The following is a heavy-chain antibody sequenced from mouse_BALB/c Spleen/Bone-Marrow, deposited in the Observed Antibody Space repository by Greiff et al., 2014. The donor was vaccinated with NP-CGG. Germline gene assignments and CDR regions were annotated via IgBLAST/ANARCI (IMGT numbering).Heavy chain of an antibody. CDR3: GRGNYDYDSWFGY. CDR1: GNSFTGYF. CDR2: INPYNGDP. J-gene: IGHJ3*01. V-gene: IGHV1-37*01. Sequence: EVQLQQSGPELVKPGASVKISRKASGNSFTGYFMNWMKQSHGKSLEWIGRINPYNGDPFYNQKFKGKATLTVDKSSSTAHMELLSLTSEDSAVYYCGRGNYDYDSWFGYWGQGTLVTVSA. D-gene: IGHD2-4*01.